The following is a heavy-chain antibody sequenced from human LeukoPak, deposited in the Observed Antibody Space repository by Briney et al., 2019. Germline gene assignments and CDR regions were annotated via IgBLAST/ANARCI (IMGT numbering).Heavy chain of an antibody. J-gene: IGHJ4*02. CDR2: FDPEDGET. V-gene: IGHV1-24*01. CDR1: GYTLTELS. CDR3: ATRTLPGIAAADLDY. Sequence: ASVKVSCKVSGYTLTELSMHWVRQAPGKGLEWMGGFDPEDGETIYAQKFQGRVTMTEDTSTDTAYMELSSLRSEGTAVYYCATRTLPGIAAADLDYWGQGTLVTVSS. D-gene: IGHD6-13*01.